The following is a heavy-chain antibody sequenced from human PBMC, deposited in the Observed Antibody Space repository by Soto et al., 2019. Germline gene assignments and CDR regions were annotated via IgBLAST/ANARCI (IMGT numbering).Heavy chain of an antibody. V-gene: IGHV2-26*01. D-gene: IGHD7-27*01. J-gene: IGHJ6*03. CDR3: ARINWGPTYYFYYMDF. CDR2: ISSNDEK. Sequence: QVTLKESGPVLVKPTETLTLTCTVSGFSLSNQRLSVTWIRQPPGKALEWLAHISSNDEKSYSPSLKSRLTISKDTSKSQVVLTMTNMDPVDTATYSCARINWGPTYYFYYMDFWGKGATVAVSS. CDR1: GFSLSNQRLS.